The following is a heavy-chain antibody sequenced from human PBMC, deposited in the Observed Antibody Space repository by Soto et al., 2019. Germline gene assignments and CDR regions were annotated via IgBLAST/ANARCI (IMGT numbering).Heavy chain of an antibody. CDR1: GGSFSGYY. CDR3: ARTGYCSGGSCFQYFDY. V-gene: IGHV4-34*01. CDR2: INHSGST. Sequence: SETLSLTCAVYGGSFSGYYWSWIRQPPGKGLEWIGEINHSGSTNYNPSLKSRVTISVDTSKNQFSLKLSSVTAADTAVYYCARTGYCSGGSCFQYFDYWGQGTLVTVSS. J-gene: IGHJ4*02. D-gene: IGHD2-15*01.